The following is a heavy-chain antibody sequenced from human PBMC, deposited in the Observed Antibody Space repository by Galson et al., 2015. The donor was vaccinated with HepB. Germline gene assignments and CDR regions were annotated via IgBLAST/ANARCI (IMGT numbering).Heavy chain of an antibody. CDR3: ARDRDYRFDY. J-gene: IGHJ4*02. CDR2: ISANSGNT. Sequence: SVKVSCKAAGYTFTSNGISWVRQAPGQGLEWMGWISANSGNTKYAQNLQGRVTLTRDTSTSTAYLELRSLRSDDTAAYYCARDRDYRFDYWGQGTLVTVSS. V-gene: IGHV1-18*04. CDR1: GYTFTSNG. D-gene: IGHD4/OR15-4a*01.